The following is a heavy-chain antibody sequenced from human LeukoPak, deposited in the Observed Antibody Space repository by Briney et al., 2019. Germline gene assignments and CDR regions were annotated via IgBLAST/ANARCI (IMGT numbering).Heavy chain of an antibody. V-gene: IGHV3-23*01. Sequence: GGSLRLSCAASGFTFDDYAMSWVRQAPGKGLEWVSVISGSGGSTHYADSVKGRFTISRDNSKNTLYLQMNSLRAEDTAVYYCAKDAVLVAEDSGSYDAFDIWGQGTMVTVSS. CDR3: AKDAVLVAEDSGSYDAFDI. D-gene: IGHD5-12*01. CDR2: ISGSGGST. J-gene: IGHJ3*02. CDR1: GFTFDDYA.